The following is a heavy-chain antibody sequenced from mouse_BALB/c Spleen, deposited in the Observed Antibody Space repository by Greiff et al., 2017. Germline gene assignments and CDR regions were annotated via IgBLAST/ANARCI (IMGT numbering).Heavy chain of an antibody. J-gene: IGHJ4*01. CDR1: GFNIKDYY. Sequence: EVKLVESGAELVRSGASVKLSCTASGFNIKDYYMHWVKQRPEQGLEWIGWIDPENGDTEYAPKFQGKATMTADTSSNTAYLQLSSLTSEDTAVYYCNGGDGNCAMDYWGQGTSVTVSS. V-gene: IGHV14-4*02. D-gene: IGHD2-1*01. CDR2: IDPENGDT. CDR3: NGGDGNCAMDY.